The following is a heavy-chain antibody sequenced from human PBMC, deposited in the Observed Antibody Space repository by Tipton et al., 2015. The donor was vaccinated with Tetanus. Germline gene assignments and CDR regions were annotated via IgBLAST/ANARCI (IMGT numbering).Heavy chain of an antibody. J-gene: IGHJ4*02. D-gene: IGHD2-15*01. CDR2: SWYDGTDK. CDR1: GFIFSSYG. V-gene: IGHV3-33*01. CDR3: AREADCSGGSCFSGDFDN. Sequence: SLRLSCAASGFIFSSYGIHWVRQAPGKGLEWVAVSWYDGTDKYYADSVKGRFTISRDNSKNTLYLQMNSLRAEDTAVYYCAREADCSGGSCFSGDFDNWGQGTQVTVCS.